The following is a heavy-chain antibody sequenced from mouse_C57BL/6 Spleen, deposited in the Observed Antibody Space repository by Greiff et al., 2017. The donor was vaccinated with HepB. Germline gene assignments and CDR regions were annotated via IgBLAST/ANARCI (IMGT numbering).Heavy chain of an antibody. CDR2: IDPSDSET. CDR1: GYTFTSYW. D-gene: IGHD1-1*01. V-gene: IGHV1-52*01. J-gene: IGHJ2*01. CDR3: ARKGYYGSSYWDY. Sequence: QVQLQQPGAELVRPGSSVKLSCKASGYTFTSYWMHWVKQRPIQGLEWIGNIDPSDSETHYNQKFKDKATLTVDKSSSTAYMQLSSVTSEVSAVYYSARKGYYGSSYWDYGGQGTTLTDSS.